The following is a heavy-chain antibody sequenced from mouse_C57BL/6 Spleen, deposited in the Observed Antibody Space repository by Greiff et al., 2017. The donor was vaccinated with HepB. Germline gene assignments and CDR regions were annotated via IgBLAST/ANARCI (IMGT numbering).Heavy chain of an antibody. J-gene: IGHJ2*01. CDR1: GYSITSGYY. V-gene: IGHV3-6*01. CDR2: ISYDGSN. Sequence: EVQLQQSGPGLVKPSQSLSLTCSVTGYSITSGYYWNWIRQFPGNKLEWMGYISYDGSNNYNPSLKNRISITRDTSKNQFFLKLNSVTTEDTATFYCAMQPPDYWGQGTTLTVSS. D-gene: IGHD6-1*01. CDR3: AMQPPDY.